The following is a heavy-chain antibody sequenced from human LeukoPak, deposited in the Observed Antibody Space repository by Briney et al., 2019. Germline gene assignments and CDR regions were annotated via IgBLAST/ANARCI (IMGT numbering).Heavy chain of an antibody. D-gene: IGHD3-10*01. J-gene: IGHJ6*03. V-gene: IGHV3-43D*03. CDR2: ISWDGGST. CDR3: AKGSGDYYYYMDV. Sequence: QPGGSLRLSCAASGFTFSSYGMHWVRQAPGKGLEWVSLISWDGGSTYYADSVKGRFTISRDNSKNSLYLQMNSLRAEDTALYYCAKGSGDYYYYMDVWGKGTTVTVSS. CDR1: GFTFSSYG.